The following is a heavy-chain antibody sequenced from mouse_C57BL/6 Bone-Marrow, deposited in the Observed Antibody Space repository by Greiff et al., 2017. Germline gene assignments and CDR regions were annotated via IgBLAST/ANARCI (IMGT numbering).Heavy chain of an antibody. CDR2: IYPGGGYT. V-gene: IGHV1-63*01. CDR1: GYTFTNYW. D-gene: IGHD2-14*01. Sequence: QVQLQQSGAELVRPGTSVKMSCKASGYTFTNYWIGWAKQRPGHGLEWIGDIYPGGGYTNYNEKFKGKATLTADKSSSPSYMQFSSLTSEDSAIYYWARSGSYREHYAMDYWGQGTSVTVSS. J-gene: IGHJ4*01. CDR3: ARSGSYREHYAMDY.